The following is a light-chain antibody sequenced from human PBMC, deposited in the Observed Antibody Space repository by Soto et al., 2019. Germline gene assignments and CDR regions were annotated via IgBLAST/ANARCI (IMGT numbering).Light chain of an antibody. J-gene: IGKJ1*01. Sequence: DIQMTQSPSTLSASVGDRVTITCRASQSISSWLAWYQQKPGKAPKLLIYDASSLESGVPSRFSGSGSWKEFTLISSSLQPDDFATYYCQQYNSYPWTFGQGTKVEIK. CDR3: QQYNSYPWT. CDR2: DAS. V-gene: IGKV1-5*01. CDR1: QSISSW.